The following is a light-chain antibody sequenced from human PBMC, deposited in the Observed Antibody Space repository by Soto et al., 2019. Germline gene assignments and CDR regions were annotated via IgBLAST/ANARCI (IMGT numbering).Light chain of an antibody. CDR3: SSYTDNSTLV. CDR2: EVS. Sequence: QSVLTQPASVSGSPGQSITISCTGTSSDVGGYNYVSWYQQHPDKAPQLILYEVSNRPSGVSNRFSGSKSGNTASLTISGLQTEDGADYYCSSYTDNSTLVFGTGTKVTVL. J-gene: IGLJ1*01. CDR1: SSDVGGYNY. V-gene: IGLV2-14*01.